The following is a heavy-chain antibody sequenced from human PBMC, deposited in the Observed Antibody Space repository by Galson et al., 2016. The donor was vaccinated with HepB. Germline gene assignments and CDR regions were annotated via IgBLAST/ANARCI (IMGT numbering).Heavy chain of an antibody. J-gene: IGHJ3*01. CDR2: IYYTGNT. D-gene: IGHD1-1*01. V-gene: IGHV4-59*11. Sequence: SETLSLTCIVSGGSIGSHYWSWIRQPPGKGLEWIGYIYYTGNTNYNPSLQSRVTITVDMSKNQLSLKLTSVIAADTAVYYCARFSWTGTTPGHDAFDVWGQGAMVTVSS. CDR3: ARFSWTGTTPGHDAFDV. CDR1: GGSIGSHY.